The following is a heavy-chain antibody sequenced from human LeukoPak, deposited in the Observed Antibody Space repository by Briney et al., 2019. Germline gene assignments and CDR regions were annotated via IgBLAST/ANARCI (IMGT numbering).Heavy chain of an antibody. V-gene: IGHV3-23*01. D-gene: IGHD4-17*01. CDR3: ARVEGWLSDGDYGMDV. CDR1: GFTFSSYA. J-gene: IGHJ6*02. Sequence: PGGSLRLSCAASGFTFSSYAMSWVRQAPWKGLEWVSAISGSGGSTYYADSVKGRFTISRDNSKNTLYLQMNSLRAEDTAVYYCARVEGWLSDGDYGMDVWGQGTTVTVSS. CDR2: ISGSGGST.